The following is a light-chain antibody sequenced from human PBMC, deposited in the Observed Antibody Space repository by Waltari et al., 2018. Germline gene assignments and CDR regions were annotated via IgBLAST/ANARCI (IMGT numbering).Light chain of an antibody. V-gene: IGLV3-21*04. CDR1: NIGSKS. J-gene: IGLJ2*01. CDR3: QVWDSTSDHVV. CDR2: YNR. Sequence: SYVLTQPPSVSVAPGKTARITCEGNNIGSKSVHWYQQKPGQTPVLVIYYNRDWPSGFPGRFSGANSGNTATLTISRVEAGDEADYYCQVWDSTSDHVVFGGGTKLTVL.